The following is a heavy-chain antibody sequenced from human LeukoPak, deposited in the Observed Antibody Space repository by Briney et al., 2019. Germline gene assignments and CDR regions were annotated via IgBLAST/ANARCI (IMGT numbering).Heavy chain of an antibody. CDR2: ISHGNHYI. J-gene: IGHJ4*02. D-gene: IGHD2-2*01. Sequence: GGSLRLSCAASGFTFSTYTVNWVRQAPGKGLEWVSSISHGNHYIYYADSVKGRFTISRDNAKNSLSLQMNSLRAEDTAVYYCARDSEGYQLLKGFDYWGLGTLVTVSS. CDR1: GFTFSTYT. CDR3: ARDSEGYQLLKGFDY. V-gene: IGHV3-21*01.